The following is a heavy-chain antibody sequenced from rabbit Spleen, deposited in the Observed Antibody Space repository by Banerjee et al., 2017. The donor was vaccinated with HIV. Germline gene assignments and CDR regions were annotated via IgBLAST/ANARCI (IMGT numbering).Heavy chain of an antibody. D-gene: IGHD4-2*01. CDR2: IYGSSSNDVT. CDR3: VRGWSGGIDNYVDYFNL. J-gene: IGHJ4*01. CDR1: GVSFSSSYW. Sequence: QSLEESGGDLVKPGASLTLTCIASGVSFSSSYWMCWVRQAPGKGLEWIACIYGSSSNDVTYYATWAKGRFTISKTASTTVTLQMTSLTAADTATYFCVRGWSGGIDNYVDYFNLWGQGTLVTVS. V-gene: IGHV1S40*01.